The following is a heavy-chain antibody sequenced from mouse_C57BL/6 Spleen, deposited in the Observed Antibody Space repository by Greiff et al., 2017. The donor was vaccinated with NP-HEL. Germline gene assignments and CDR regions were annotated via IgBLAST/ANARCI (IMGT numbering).Heavy chain of an antibody. CDR1: GYTFTSYW. CDR3: AREAHYYGSSSLYFDV. Sequence: QVQLQQSGAELVKPGASVKMSCKASGYTFTSYWITWVKQRPGQGLEWIGDIYPGSGSTNYNEKFKSKATLTVDTSSSTAYMQLSSLTSEDSAVYYCAREAHYYGSSSLYFDVWGTGTTVTVSS. J-gene: IGHJ1*03. CDR2: IYPGSGST. D-gene: IGHD1-1*01. V-gene: IGHV1-55*01.